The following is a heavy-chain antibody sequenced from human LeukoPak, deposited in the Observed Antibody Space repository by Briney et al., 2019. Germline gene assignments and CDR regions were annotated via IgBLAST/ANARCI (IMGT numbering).Heavy chain of an antibody. D-gene: IGHD3-22*01. CDR1: GFTLTTYG. Sequence: GGSLRLSCAASGFTLTTYGMHWDRQAPGKGLEWVAVIWYDGSNKYYGDSVKGRFTISRDNSKNTLYLQMNSLRAEDTAVYYCARDLNYDRVFDIWGQGTMVTVSS. CDR2: IWYDGSNK. CDR3: ARDLNYDRVFDI. J-gene: IGHJ3*02. V-gene: IGHV3-33*01.